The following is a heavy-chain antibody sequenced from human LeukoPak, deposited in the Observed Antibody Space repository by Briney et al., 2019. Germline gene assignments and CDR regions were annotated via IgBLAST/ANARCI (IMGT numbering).Heavy chain of an antibody. CDR1: GGSISSYY. J-gene: IGHJ4*02. CDR3: GRAYVWGSYRYAGFDY. V-gene: IGHV4-4*07. D-gene: IGHD3-16*02. CDR2: IYTSGST. Sequence: SETLSLTCTVSGGSISSYYWSWIRQPAGKALEWIGRIYTSGSTNYNPSLKSRVTMSVDTSKNQLTLKLSSVTAGDTAVYYCGRAYVWGSYRYAGFDYWGQGTPVTVSS.